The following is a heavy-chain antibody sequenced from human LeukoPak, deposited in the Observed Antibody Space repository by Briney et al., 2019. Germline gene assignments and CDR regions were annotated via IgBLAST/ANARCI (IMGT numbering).Heavy chain of an antibody. CDR3: AKSWLGEGVERD. J-gene: IGHJ6*02. CDR2: ISDSGNTT. D-gene: IGHD3-10*01. CDR1: GFTFRSYA. Sequence: PGGSLRLSCAASGFTFRSYAMNWVRQAPGKGLEWISVISDSGNTTHYADSVKGRFTISRDNSKNTLYLQMNSLRAEDTAVYYCAKSWLGEGVERDWGQGTTVTVSS. V-gene: IGHV3-23*01.